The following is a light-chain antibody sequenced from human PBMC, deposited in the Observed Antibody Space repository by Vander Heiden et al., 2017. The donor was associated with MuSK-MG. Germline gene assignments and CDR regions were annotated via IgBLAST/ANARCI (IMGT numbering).Light chain of an antibody. J-gene: IGKJ2*01. CDR2: AAS. Sequence: ILFTQSPATLSLSSGERATLSCGASQSVSRDLAWYQQKPGQAPRLLIYAASSRSPGIPPRFSGSGSGTDFTLTISNREPEDFAVYYCHQRSSWPRTFGQGTKVEI. CDR3: HQRSSWPRT. V-gene: IGKV3-11*01. CDR1: QSVSRD.